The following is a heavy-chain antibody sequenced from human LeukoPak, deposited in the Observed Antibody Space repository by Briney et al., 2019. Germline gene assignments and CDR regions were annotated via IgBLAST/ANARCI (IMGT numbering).Heavy chain of an antibody. D-gene: IGHD3-22*01. Sequence: PSETLSLTCTVSGGSISSYYWSWIRQPAGKGLEWIGRIYTSGSTNYNPSLKGRVTMSVDTSKNQFSLKLSSVTAADTAVYYCAREYYYDSSGYWGFPDYWGQGTLVTVSS. V-gene: IGHV4-4*07. J-gene: IGHJ4*02. CDR2: IYTSGST. CDR1: GGSISSYY. CDR3: AREYYYDSSGYWGFPDY.